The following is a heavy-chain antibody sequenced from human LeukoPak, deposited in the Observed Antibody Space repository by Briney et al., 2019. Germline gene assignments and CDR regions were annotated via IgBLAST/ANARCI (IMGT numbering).Heavy chain of an antibody. CDR3: AKAADYDYVWGSSYFDY. V-gene: IGHV4-34*01. Sequence: SETLSLTCAVYGGSFSGYYWSWIRQPPGKGLEWIGEINHSGSTNYNPSLKSRVTISVDTSKNQFSLKLSSVTAADTAVYYCAKAADYDYVWGSSYFDYWGQGTLVTVSS. J-gene: IGHJ4*02. D-gene: IGHD3-16*01. CDR2: INHSGST. CDR1: GGSFSGYY.